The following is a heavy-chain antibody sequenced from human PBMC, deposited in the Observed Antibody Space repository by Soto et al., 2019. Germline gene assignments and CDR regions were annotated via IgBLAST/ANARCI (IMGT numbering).Heavy chain of an antibody. CDR1: GGSISSYY. Sequence: PSETLSLTCTVSGGSISSYYWSWIRQPPGKGLEWIGYIYYSGSTNYNPSLKSRVTISVDTSKNQFSLKLSSVTAADTAVYYCARFPRGYSYGHFDYWGQGTTVTVSS. CDR3: ARFPRGYSYGHFDY. CDR2: IYYSGST. J-gene: IGHJ4*02. V-gene: IGHV4-59*01. D-gene: IGHD5-18*01.